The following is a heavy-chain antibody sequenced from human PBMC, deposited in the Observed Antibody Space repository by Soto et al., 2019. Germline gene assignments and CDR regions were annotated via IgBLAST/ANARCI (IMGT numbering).Heavy chain of an antibody. Sequence: SVKVSCKASGGTFSNYAISWVRQAPGQGLEWMGGIIPIFGTANYAQKFQGRVTITADESTSTAYMELSSLRSEDTAVYYCAIGIDYDSSGYYHGYYFDYWGQGTLVTVSS. CDR3: AIGIDYDSSGYYHGYYFDY. CDR2: IIPIFGTA. J-gene: IGHJ4*02. D-gene: IGHD3-22*01. V-gene: IGHV1-69*13. CDR1: GGTFSNYA.